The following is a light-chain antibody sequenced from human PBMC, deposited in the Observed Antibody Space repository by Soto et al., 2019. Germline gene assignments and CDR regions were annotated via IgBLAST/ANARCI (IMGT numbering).Light chain of an antibody. CDR3: QQYGRAPRT. V-gene: IGKV3-20*01. CDR2: GAS. CDR1: QSVSSSY. J-gene: IGKJ1*01. Sequence: EIVLTQSPGTLSLSPGERATLSCRASQSVSSSYLARYQQKPGQAPRLLIYGASSRATGIPDRFSGSGSGTDFTLIISTLEPEDFAVYYCQQYGRAPRTFGQGTKVEIK.